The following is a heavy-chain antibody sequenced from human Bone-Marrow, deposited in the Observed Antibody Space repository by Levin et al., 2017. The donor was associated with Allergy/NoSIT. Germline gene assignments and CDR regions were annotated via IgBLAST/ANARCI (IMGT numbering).Heavy chain of an antibody. CDR2: IDLSDSYT. V-gene: IGHV5-10-1*01. D-gene: IGHD3-10*01. J-gene: IGHJ6*02. CDR3: ARREGYYYGSGNDYGMDV. Sequence: GESLKISCKGSGYSFTNDWISWVRQMPGKGLEWMGKIDLSDSYTNYSPSFQGHVTISADKSISTAYLQWSSLKASDTAMYYCARREGYYYGSGNDYGMDVWGQGTTVTVSS. CDR1: GYSFTNDW.